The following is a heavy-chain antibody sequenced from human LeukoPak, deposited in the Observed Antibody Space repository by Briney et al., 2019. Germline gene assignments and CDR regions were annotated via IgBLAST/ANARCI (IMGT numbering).Heavy chain of an antibody. CDR3: ARDVVVTSSPDAFDI. J-gene: IGHJ3*02. CDR2: ISNSGTT. V-gene: IGHV4-31*03. CDR1: GXSISSGGYF. D-gene: IGHD2-21*02. Sequence: SQTLSLTCTVSGXSISSGGYFWTWIRQHPGKGLEWIGYISNSGTTSYNPSLKSRVSISVDTSNNQFSLRLSSVTAADTAVYYCARDVVVTSSPDAFDIWGQGTMVTVSS.